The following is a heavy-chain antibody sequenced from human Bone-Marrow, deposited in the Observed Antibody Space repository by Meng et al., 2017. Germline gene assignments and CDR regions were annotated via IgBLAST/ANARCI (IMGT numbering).Heavy chain of an antibody. D-gene: IGHD3-10*01. J-gene: IGHJ4*02. CDR2: INPNSGGT. V-gene: IGHV1-2*02. CDR1: GYTFTGYY. Sequence: ASVKVPCKASGYTFTGYYMHWVRQAPGQGLEWMGWINPNSGGTNYARKFQSRVTMTRDTSISTAYMELSRLRSDDTAVYYCVPVLLWFGELFGPYYYDSSGYGIPEYWGQGTLVTVSS. CDR3: VPVLLWFGELFGPYYYDSSGYGIPEY.